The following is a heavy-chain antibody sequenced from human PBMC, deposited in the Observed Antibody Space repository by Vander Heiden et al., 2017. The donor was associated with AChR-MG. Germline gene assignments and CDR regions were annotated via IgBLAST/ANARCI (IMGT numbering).Heavy chain of an antibody. D-gene: IGHD5-18*01. Sequence: QVQLVESGGGVVQPGRSLRLSCAASGLPFSSYAMHWVRQAPGKGLEWVAVISYDGSNKYYADSVKGRFTISRDNSKNTLYLQMNSLRAEDTAVYYCARMDTAMDPGDYWGQGTLVTVSS. CDR3: ARMDTAMDPGDY. CDR2: ISYDGSNK. V-gene: IGHV3-30-3*01. CDR1: GLPFSSYA. J-gene: IGHJ4*02.